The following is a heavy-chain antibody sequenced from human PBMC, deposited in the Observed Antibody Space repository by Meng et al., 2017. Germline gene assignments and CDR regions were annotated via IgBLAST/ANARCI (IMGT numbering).Heavy chain of an antibody. CDR1: GFTFSSYS. CDR3: ARDGVVAGATDY. Sequence: GESLKISCAASGFTFSSYSMNWVRQAPGKGLEWVSSISSSSSYIYYADSVKGRFTISRDNAKNSLYLQMNSLRAEDTAVYYCARDGVVAGATDYWGQGTPVTVSS. CDR2: ISSSSSYI. V-gene: IGHV3-21*01. D-gene: IGHD1-26*01. J-gene: IGHJ4*02.